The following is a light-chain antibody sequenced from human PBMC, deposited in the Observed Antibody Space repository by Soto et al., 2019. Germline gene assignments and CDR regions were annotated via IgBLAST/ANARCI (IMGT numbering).Light chain of an antibody. J-gene: IGKJ5*01. CDR1: QSVSSY. CDR3: QQRSNWIT. V-gene: IGKV3-11*01. CDR2: DAS. Sequence: EIVLTQSPGTLSLSPGERATLSCRASQSVSSYLAWYQQKPGQAPRLLIYDASNRATGIPARSSGSGSGTDFTLTISSLEPEDFAVYYCQQRSNWITFGQGTRLEIK.